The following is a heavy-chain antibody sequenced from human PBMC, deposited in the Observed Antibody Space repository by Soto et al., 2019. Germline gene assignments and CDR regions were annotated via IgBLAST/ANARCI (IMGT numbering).Heavy chain of an antibody. CDR2: ISYDGSNK. V-gene: IGHV3-30-3*01. J-gene: IGHJ4*02. CDR1: GFTFSSYA. CDR3: ARAGSVTALDY. Sequence: QVQLVESGGGVVQPGRSLRLSCAASGFTFSSYAMHWVRQAPGKGLEWVAVISYDGSNKYYADSVKGRFTISRDNSKNTLYLQMNSLRAEDTAVYYCARAGSVTALDYWGQGTLVTVSS. D-gene: IGHD2-2*01.